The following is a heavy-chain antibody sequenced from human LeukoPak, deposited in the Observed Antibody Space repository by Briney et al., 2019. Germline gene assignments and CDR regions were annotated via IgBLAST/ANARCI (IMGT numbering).Heavy chain of an antibody. CDR3: ARVDRAVAGTPHY. J-gene: IGHJ4*02. V-gene: IGHV1-69*02. CDR1: GGTFRSYT. CDR2: IIPILGIA. Sequence: SVKVSCKASGGTFRSYTISWVRQAPGQGLEWMGRIIPILGIANYAQKFQGRVTITADKSTSTAYMELSSLRSEDTAVYYCARVDRAVAGTPHYWGQGTLVTVSS. D-gene: IGHD6-19*01.